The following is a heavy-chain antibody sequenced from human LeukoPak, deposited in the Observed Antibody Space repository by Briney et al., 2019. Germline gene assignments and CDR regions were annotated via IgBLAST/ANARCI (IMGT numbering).Heavy chain of an antibody. CDR3: AKQYSSSYFDY. CDR1: GFTFSSYA. D-gene: IGHD6-13*01. CDR2: ISGSGGST. Sequence: WGSLRLPCAASGFTFSSYAMSWVRQAPGKGLEWVSAISGSGGSTYYADSVKGRFTISRDNSKNTLYLQMNSLRAEDTAVYYCAKQYSSSYFDYWGQGTLVTVSS. V-gene: IGHV3-23*01. J-gene: IGHJ4*02.